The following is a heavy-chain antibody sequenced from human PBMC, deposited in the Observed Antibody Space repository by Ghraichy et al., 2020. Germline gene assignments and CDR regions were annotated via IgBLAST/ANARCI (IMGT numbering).Heavy chain of an antibody. V-gene: IGHV4-34*01. D-gene: IGHD3-9*01. CDR3: ARGLVIFGYNWFDP. CDR1: GGSFSGYY. J-gene: IGHJ5*02. CDR2: INHSGST. Sequence: SETLSLTCAVYGGSFSGYYWSWIRQPPGKGLEWIGEINHSGSTNYNPSLKSRVTISVDTSKNQFSLKLSSVTAADTAVYYCARGLVIFGYNWFDPWGQGTLVTVSS.